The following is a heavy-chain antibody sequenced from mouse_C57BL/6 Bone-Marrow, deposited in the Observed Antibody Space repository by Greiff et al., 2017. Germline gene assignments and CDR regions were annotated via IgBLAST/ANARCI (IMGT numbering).Heavy chain of an antibody. CDR2: IDPENGDT. CDR3: RGGGSFDY. Sequence: VQLQQSGAELVRPGASVKLSCTASGFNIKDDYMHWVKQRPEQSLEWMGWIDPENGDTEYASKFQGKATITSATSSNTAYLQLSSLTSEDTAVYYCRGGGSFDYWGQGTTLTVSS. CDR1: GFNIKDDY. J-gene: IGHJ2*01. V-gene: IGHV14-4*01.